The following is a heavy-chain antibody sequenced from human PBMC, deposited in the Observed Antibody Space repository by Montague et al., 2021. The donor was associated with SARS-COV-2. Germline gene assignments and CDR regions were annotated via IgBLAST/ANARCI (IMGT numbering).Heavy chain of an antibody. CDR2: IDWDDDK. V-gene: IGHV2-70*11. J-gene: IGHJ3*01. CDR1: GFSLSTSGMC. CDR3: ARMRIAAAGSPFDL. D-gene: IGHD6-13*01. Sequence: PALVKPTQTLTLTCNFSGFSLSTSGMCVSWIRQPPGKALEWLARIDWDDDKYYSTSLKTRLTISKDTSKNQVVLIMTNMDPVDTATYYCARMRIAAAGSPFDLWGQGTMVTVSS.